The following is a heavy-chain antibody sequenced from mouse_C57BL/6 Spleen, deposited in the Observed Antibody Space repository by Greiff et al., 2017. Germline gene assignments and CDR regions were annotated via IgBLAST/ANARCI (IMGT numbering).Heavy chain of an antibody. V-gene: IGHV1-50*01. CDR1: GYTFTSYW. Sequence: QVQLQQPGAELVKPGASVKLSCKASGYTFTSYWMQWVKQRPGQGLEWIGEIDPSDSYTNYNQKFKGKATLTVDTSSSTAYMQLISLTSEDSAVYYCASRYGYRFAYWGQGTLVTVSA. CDR2: IDPSDSYT. J-gene: IGHJ3*01. CDR3: ASRYGYRFAY. D-gene: IGHD2-2*01.